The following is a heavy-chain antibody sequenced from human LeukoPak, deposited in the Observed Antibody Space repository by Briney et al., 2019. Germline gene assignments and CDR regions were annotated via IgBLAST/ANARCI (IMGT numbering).Heavy chain of an antibody. CDR2: INPNSGGT. J-gene: IGHJ3*02. Sequence: GASVKVSCKASGYTFTGYYIHWVRQAPGQGLEWMGWINPNSGGTNYPQKFQGRVTMTRDTSISTAFMELSRLRSDDTAVYYCARDRDILTGFSEHDAFDIWGQGTMVTVSS. CDR3: ARDRDILTGFSEHDAFDI. CDR1: GYTFTGYY. V-gene: IGHV1-2*02. D-gene: IGHD3-9*01.